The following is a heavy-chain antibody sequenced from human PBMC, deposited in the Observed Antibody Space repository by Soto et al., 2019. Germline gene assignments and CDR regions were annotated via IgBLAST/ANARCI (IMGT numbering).Heavy chain of an antibody. V-gene: IGHV3-30*03. CDR3: VSDRGYGHASVPYS. CDR1: GFAFSSYG. Sequence: QAQLVESGGGVVQPGRSLRLSCAASGFAFSSYGMHWVRQAPGTGLEWVAVISYDGSLQHYADSVKGRFTISRDNSKNMVLLQISSLRAEDTAVHYCVSDRGYGHASVPYSWGQGTLVCVSS. D-gene: IGHD5-18*01. J-gene: IGHJ4*02. CDR2: ISYDGSLQ.